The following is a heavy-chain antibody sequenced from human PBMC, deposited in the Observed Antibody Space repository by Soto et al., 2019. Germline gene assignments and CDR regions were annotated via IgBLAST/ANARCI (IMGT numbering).Heavy chain of an antibody. V-gene: IGHV3-49*04. Sequence: GGSLRLSCTASGFTFGDYAMSWVRQAPGKGLEWVGFIRSKAYGGTTEYAASVKGRFTISGDDSKSIAYLQMNSLKTEDTAVYYCTSPRSGVSSGITGYYYYGMDGWGKGTTVTGSS. CDR3: TSPRSGVSSGITGYYYYGMDG. CDR2: IRSKAYGGTT. D-gene: IGHD7-27*01. J-gene: IGHJ6*04. CDR1: GFTFGDYA.